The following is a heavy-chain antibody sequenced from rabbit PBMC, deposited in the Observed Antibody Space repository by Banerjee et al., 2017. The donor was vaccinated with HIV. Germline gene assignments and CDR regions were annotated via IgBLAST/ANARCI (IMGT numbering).Heavy chain of an antibody. J-gene: IGHJ4*01. V-gene: IGHV1S45*01. CDR1: GLDFSSSYW. CDR3: ARDGTAYAGYGYAGFNL. D-gene: IGHD6-1*01. CDR2: IYTGSSGST. Sequence: QEQLVESGGGLVQPEGSLTLTCTASGLDFSSSYWICWVRQAPGKGLEWIACIYTGSSGSTWYASWAKGRFTISKTSSTTVTLQMTSLIAADTATYFCARDGTAYAGYGYAGFNLWGPGTLVTVS.